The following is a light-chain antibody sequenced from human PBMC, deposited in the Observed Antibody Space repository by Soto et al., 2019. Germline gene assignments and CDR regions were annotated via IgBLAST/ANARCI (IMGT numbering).Light chain of an antibody. Sequence: EIVLTQSPGTLSFSPGERAVLSCRASQSVSSSYLAWYQQKPGQAPRLLIYGASSRATGIPDRFSGGGSGTDFTLIITRLEPEDFAVYYCQQYGTSPLTLGGGTKVDIK. CDR2: GAS. CDR3: QQYGTSPLT. J-gene: IGKJ4*01. CDR1: QSVSSSY. V-gene: IGKV3-20*01.